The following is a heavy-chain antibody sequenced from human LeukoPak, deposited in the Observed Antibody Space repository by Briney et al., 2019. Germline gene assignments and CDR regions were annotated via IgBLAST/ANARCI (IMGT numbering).Heavy chain of an antibody. J-gene: IGHJ4*02. D-gene: IGHD1-20*01. Sequence: GGSLRLFCAASGFSLSSYSMNWARQAPGKGLEWVSSISSGSSYIYYADSVKGRFTISRDNAKNSLYLQMNSPRAEDTAVYYCAKLGYNWNDEGGYDYWGQGTLVTVSS. V-gene: IGHV3-21*04. CDR2: ISSGSSYI. CDR1: GFSLSSYS. CDR3: AKLGYNWNDEGGYDY.